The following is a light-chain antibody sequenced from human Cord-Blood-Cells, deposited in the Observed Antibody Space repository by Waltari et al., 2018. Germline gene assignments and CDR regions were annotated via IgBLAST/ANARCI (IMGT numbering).Light chain of an antibody. CDR2: DVS. CDR3: CSYAGSYTYV. CDR1: RSDVGGYNY. V-gene: IGLV2-11*01. J-gene: IGLJ1*01. Sequence: QSALTQPRSVSGSPGQSVTISCTATRSDVGGYNYASWYHQHPGKAPKLMIYDVSKRPSGVPDRFSGSKSGNTASLTISGLQAEDEADYYCCSYAGSYTYVFGTGTKVTVL.